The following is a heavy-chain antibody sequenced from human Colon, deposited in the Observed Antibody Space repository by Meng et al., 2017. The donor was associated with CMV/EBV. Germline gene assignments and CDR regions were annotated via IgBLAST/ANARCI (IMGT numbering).Heavy chain of an antibody. J-gene: IGHJ6*02. V-gene: IGHV1-69*05. Sequence: VSCKASGGTFSSYAISWVRQAPGQGLEWMGGIIPIFGTANYAQKFQGRVTITTDESTSTAYMELSSLRSEDTAVYYCARGNTHLRLGYYYGMDVWGQGTTVTVSS. D-gene: IGHD2/OR15-2a*01. CDR3: ARGNTHLRLGYYYGMDV. CDR1: GGTFSSYA. CDR2: IIPIFGTA.